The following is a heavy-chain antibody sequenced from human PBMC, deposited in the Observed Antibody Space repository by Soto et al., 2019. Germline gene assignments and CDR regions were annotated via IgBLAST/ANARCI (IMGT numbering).Heavy chain of an antibody. J-gene: IGHJ6*02. Sequence: SETLSLTCTVSGGSISSGDYYWSWIRQPPGKGLEWIGYIYYSGSTNYNPSLKSRVTISVDTSKNQFSLKLSSVTAADTAVYYCARGGSYYDFWSGYWPGGMDVWGQGTTVTVSS. V-gene: IGHV4-61*08. CDR1: GGSISSGDYY. CDR3: ARGGSYYDFWSGYWPGGMDV. CDR2: IYYSGST. D-gene: IGHD3-3*01.